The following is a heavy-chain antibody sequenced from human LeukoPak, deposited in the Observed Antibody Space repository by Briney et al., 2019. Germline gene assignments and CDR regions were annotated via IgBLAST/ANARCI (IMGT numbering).Heavy chain of an antibody. V-gene: IGHV1-2*02. Sequence: WASVKVSCKASGYTFTGYYMHWVRQAPGQGLEWMGWINPNSGGTNYAQKFQGRVTMTRDTSISTAYMELSSLRSEDTAVYYCARDNYDILTGYYRYYYMDVWGKGTTVTISS. CDR3: ARDNYDILTGYYRYYYMDV. CDR1: GYTFTGYY. D-gene: IGHD3-9*01. J-gene: IGHJ6*03. CDR2: INPNSGGT.